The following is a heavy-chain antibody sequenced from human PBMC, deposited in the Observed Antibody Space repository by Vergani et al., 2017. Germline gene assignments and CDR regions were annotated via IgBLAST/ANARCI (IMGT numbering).Heavy chain of an antibody. D-gene: IGHD2-2*02. J-gene: IGHJ4*02. V-gene: IGHV1-3*01. CDR2: INAGNGNT. CDR1: GYTFTSYA. CDR3: ARASLYCSSTSCYRGYYFDY. Sequence: QVQLVQSGAEVKKPGASVKVSCKASGYTFTSYAMHLVRQAPGQRLEWMGWINAGNGNTKYSQKFQGRVTITRDTSARTAYMELSSLRSDDTAVYYCARASLYCSSTSCYRGYYFDYGSEATLVTVSS.